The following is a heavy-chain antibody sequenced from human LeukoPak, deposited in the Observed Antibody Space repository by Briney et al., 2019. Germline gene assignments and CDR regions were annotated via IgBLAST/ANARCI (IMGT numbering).Heavy chain of an antibody. CDR3: ARPAYLGYCSSTSCHDAFDI. Sequence: KRGESLKISCKGSGYSFTSYWIGWVRQMPGKGLEWMGIVYPGDSDTRYSPSFQGQVTISAGKSISTAYLQWSSLKASDTAMYYCARPAYLGYCSSTSCHDAFDIWGQGTMVTVSS. CDR2: VYPGDSDT. CDR1: GYSFTSYW. V-gene: IGHV5-51*01. J-gene: IGHJ3*02. D-gene: IGHD2-2*01.